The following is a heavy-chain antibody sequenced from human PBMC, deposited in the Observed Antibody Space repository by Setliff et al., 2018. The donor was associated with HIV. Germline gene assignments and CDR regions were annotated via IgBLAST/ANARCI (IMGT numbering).Heavy chain of an antibody. Sequence: ASVKVSCKASGYTFTSYYMHWVRQAPGQGLEWMGIINPSGGNTGYAEKFQGRVTMTRDTSISTAYMELSSLRSDDTAVYYCARGTAPRPASVLEFLEWLFPNWFDPWGQGTLVTVSS. J-gene: IGHJ5*02. CDR1: GYTFTSYY. D-gene: IGHD3-3*02. CDR2: INPSGGNT. CDR3: ARGTAPRPASVLEFLEWLFPNWFDP. V-gene: IGHV1-46*01.